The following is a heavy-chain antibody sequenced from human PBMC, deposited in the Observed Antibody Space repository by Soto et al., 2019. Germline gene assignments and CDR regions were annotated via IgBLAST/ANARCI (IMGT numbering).Heavy chain of an antibody. CDR3: TTEASSGWYRLAFDI. CDR1: GFTFSNAW. D-gene: IGHD6-19*01. Sequence: GESLKISCAASGFTFSNAWMNWVRQAPGKGLEWVGRIKSKTDGGTTDYAAPVKGRFTISRDDSKNTLYLQMNSLKTEDTAVYYCTTEASSGWYRLAFDIWGQGTMVTVSS. J-gene: IGHJ3*02. CDR2: IKSKTDGGTT. V-gene: IGHV3-15*07.